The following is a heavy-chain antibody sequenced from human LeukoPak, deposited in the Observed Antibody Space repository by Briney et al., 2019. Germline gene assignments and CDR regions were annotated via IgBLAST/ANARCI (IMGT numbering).Heavy chain of an antibody. V-gene: IGHV3-74*01. Sequence: GGSLRLSCAASGFTLNTYWIHWVRQTPQTGLEWVAGISGDGNFKRNADSVRGRLTIFTDNAKSTVSLQMNSLKTEDTAVYYCTSYGDSPLDFDYWGQGTLVTVSS. CDR2: ISGDGNFK. CDR1: GFTLNTYW. J-gene: IGHJ4*02. D-gene: IGHD4-17*01. CDR3: TSYGDSPLDFDY.